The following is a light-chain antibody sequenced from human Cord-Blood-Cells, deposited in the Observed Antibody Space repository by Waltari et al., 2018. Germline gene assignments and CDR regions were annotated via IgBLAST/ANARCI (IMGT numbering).Light chain of an antibody. Sequence: QSALTQPASVSGSPGQSITISCTGTSSDVGGYNYVSWYQQHPGKAPKLMVYEVSNLPSGVSNRFAGSKSGNTASLTSSGLQAEDEADYYCSSYTSSSTVVFGGGTKLTVL. J-gene: IGLJ2*01. CDR2: EVS. V-gene: IGLV2-14*01. CDR3: SSYTSSSTVV. CDR1: SSDVGGYNY.